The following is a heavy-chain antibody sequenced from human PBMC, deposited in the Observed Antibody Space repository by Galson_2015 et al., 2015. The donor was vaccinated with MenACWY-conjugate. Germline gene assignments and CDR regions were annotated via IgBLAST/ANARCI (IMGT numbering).Heavy chain of an antibody. CDR3: ARGHCGMDV. V-gene: IGHV3-7*03. CDR1: GFTFRSYW. Sequence: SLRLSCAVSGFTFRSYWMSWVRQAPGKGLEWVASIKKDGGEKYYVDPVKGRFTISRDNSKNSMYLEMNSLRAEDTAVYYCARGHCGMDVWGQGTTVTASS. J-gene: IGHJ6*02. CDR2: IKKDGGEK.